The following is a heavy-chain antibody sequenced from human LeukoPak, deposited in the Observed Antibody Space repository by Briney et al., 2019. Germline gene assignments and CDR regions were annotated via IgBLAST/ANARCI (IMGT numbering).Heavy chain of an antibody. CDR3: ARGLQKYTYGFDY. CDR2: ISGSGGTT. V-gene: IGHV3-23*01. CDR1: GFTFSHDL. D-gene: IGHD5-18*01. J-gene: IGHJ4*02. Sequence: GGSLRLSCAASGFTFSHDLMNWVRQAPGKGLEWVSAISGSGGTTYYADSVKGRFTISRDNSKNTLSLQMNSLRADDTAVYYCARGLQKYTYGFDYWGQGTLVTVSS.